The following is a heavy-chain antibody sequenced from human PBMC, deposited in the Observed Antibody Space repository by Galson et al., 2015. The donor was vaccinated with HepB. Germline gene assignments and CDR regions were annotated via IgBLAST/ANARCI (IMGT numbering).Heavy chain of an antibody. CDR1: GFSFSDHY. CDR3: ARGRKTVGGNWFDP. J-gene: IGHJ5*02. CDR2: SRDKANSYST. V-gene: IGHV3-72*01. D-gene: IGHD1-14*01. Sequence: SLRLSCAASGFSFSDHYMDWVRQAPGKGLEWVGLSRDKANSYSTEYAASVRGRFTISRDDSKNSLYLQMNSLKTEDTAVYYCARGRKTVGGNWFDPWGQGTLVTVSS.